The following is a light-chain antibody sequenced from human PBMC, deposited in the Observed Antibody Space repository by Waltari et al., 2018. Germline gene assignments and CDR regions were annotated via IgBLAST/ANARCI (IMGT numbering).Light chain of an antibody. J-gene: IGLJ7*01. V-gene: IGLV1-51*01. CDR2: DDN. CDR1: SPTIANTF. CDR3: GTWDNSLSSV. Sequence: QSVFTQPPSVSAAPGQKVTISCSVSSPTIANTFRSWYRPFPGTAPKILIYDDNKRPSGIPYLFSGSKSGTSAPLAITGLQTGDEADYYCGTWDNSLSSVFCGRTHLTVL.